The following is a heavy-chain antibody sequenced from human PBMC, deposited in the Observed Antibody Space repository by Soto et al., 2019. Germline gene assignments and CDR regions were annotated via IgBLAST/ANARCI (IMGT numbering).Heavy chain of an antibody. CDR2: ISSSSSYI. J-gene: IGHJ6*03. CDR1: GFTFSSYS. V-gene: IGHV3-21*01. Sequence: GGSLRLSCAASGFTFSSYSMNWVRQAPGKGLEWVSSISSSSSYIYYADSVKGRFTISRDNAKNSLYLQMNSLRAEDTAVYYCARAPAPDYDFWSGSPHPAYYYYYMDVWGKGTTVTVSS. CDR3: ARAPAPDYDFWSGSPHPAYYYYYMDV. D-gene: IGHD3-3*01.